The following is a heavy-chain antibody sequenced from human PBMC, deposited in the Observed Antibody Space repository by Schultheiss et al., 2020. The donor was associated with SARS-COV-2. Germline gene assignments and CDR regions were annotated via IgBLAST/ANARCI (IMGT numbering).Heavy chain of an antibody. D-gene: IGHD1-26*01. J-gene: IGHJ4*02. V-gene: IGHV1-8*01. CDR2: MNLNSGNT. Sequence: ASVKVSCKASGYTFTSYDINWVRQATGQGLEWMGWMNLNSGNTGYAQKFQGRVTMTRNTSISTAYMELSRLRSDDTAVYYCARDSGSRKGRTLDYWGQGTLVTVSS. CDR1: GYTFTSYD. CDR3: ARDSGSRKGRTLDY.